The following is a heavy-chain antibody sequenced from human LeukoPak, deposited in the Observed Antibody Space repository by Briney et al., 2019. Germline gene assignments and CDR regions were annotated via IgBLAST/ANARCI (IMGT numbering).Heavy chain of an antibody. CDR2: IKQDVSEK. CDR1: GFTFSSYW. J-gene: IGHJ6*03. CDR3: ARAVVPAAPGYYYYMDV. Sequence: GGSLRLSCAPSGFTFSSYWMSWFRQAPGKGLGWVANIKQDVSEKYYVDSEKGRFTITRDNAKNSLYLKMNSLRAEDTAVYYCARAVVPAAPGYYYYMDVWGKGTTVTVSS. D-gene: IGHD2-2*01. V-gene: IGHV3-7*01.